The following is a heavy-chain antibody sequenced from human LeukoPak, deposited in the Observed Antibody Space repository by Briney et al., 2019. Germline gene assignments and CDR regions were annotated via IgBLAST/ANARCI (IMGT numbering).Heavy chain of an antibody. CDR2: ISGSGGST. D-gene: IGHD3-22*01. CDR1: GFTFSSYA. J-gene: IGHJ5*02. CDR3: AKGHAAMIVVPNWFDP. Sequence: GGSLRLSCAASGFTFSSYAMSWVRQAPGKGLEWVSAISGSGGSTYYADSVKGRFTISRDNSKNTLYLQMNSLRAEDTAVYYCAKGHAAMIVVPNWFDPWGQGTLVTVSS. V-gene: IGHV3-23*01.